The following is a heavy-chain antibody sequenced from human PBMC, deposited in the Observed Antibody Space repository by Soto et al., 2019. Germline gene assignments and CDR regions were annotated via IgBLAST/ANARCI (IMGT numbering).Heavy chain of an antibody. CDR3: ARDSTVGAGSSTYYYGMDV. J-gene: IGHJ6*02. CDR1: GFTFSSYA. CDR2: ISYDGTNK. D-gene: IGHD3-10*01. V-gene: IGHV3-30-3*01. Sequence: QVQLVESGGGVVQPGRSLRLSCAASGFTFSSYAMHWVRQAPGKGLEWVAVISYDGTNKYYADSVKGRFTISRDNSKNTLYLQMSSLRAEDTAVYYCARDSTVGAGSSTYYYGMDVWGQGTTVTVSS.